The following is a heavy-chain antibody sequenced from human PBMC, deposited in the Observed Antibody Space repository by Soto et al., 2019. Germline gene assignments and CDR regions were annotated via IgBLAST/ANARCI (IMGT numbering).Heavy chain of an antibody. CDR2: ISSSSSTI. V-gene: IGHV3-48*02. CDR1: GFTFSSYS. Sequence: GGSLRLSCAASGFTFSSYSMNWVRQAPGKGLEWVSYISSSSSTIYYADSVRGRFTISRDNAKNSLYLQMNSLREEDTAVYYCATEGYCSGGSCYHYYYGMDVWGQGTTVTVSS. D-gene: IGHD2-15*01. CDR3: ATEGYCSGGSCYHYYYGMDV. J-gene: IGHJ6*02.